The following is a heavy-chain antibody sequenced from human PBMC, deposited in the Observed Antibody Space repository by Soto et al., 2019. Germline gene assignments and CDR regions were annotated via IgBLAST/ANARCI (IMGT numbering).Heavy chain of an antibody. V-gene: IGHV3-23*01. D-gene: IGHD6-19*01. Sequence: GGSLRLSCAASGFTFSSYAMSWVRQAPGKGLEWVSAISGSGGSTYYADSVKGRFTISRDNSKNTLYLQMNSLRAEDTAVYYCAKAKIPSISVAGTYYYYGMDVWGQGTTVTVSS. CDR1: GFTFSSYA. J-gene: IGHJ6*02. CDR2: ISGSGGST. CDR3: AKAKIPSISVAGTYYYYGMDV.